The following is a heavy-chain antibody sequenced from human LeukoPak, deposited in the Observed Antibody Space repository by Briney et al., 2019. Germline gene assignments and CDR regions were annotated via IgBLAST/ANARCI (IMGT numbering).Heavy chain of an antibody. CDR1: GYTFTGYY. CDR3: ARRYTYGVDY. D-gene: IGHD5-18*01. J-gene: IGHJ4*02. CDR2: INPNTGGT. V-gene: IGHV1-2*02. Sequence: ASVKVSCKASGYTFTGYYMHWVRQAPGQGLEWMGWINPNTGGTNYAPKFQGRVTVTRDTSISTAYMELSWLTSDDTAVYYCARRYTYGVDYWGQGTLVTVSS.